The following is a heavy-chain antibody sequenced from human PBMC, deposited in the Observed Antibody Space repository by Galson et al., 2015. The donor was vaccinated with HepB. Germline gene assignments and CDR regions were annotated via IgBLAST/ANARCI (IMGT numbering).Heavy chain of an antibody. CDR3: AGPPADGYCSSTSCSGHYYYYYMDV. J-gene: IGHJ6*03. V-gene: IGHV2-70*01. CDR1: GFSLSTSGMC. D-gene: IGHD2-2*03. Sequence: PALVKPTQTLTLTCTFSGFSLSTSGMCVSWIRQPPGKALEWLALIDWDDDKYYSTSLKTRLTISKDTSKNQVVLTMTNMDPVDTATYYCAGPPADGYCSSTSCSGHYYYYYMDVWGKGTTVTVSS. CDR2: IDWDDDK.